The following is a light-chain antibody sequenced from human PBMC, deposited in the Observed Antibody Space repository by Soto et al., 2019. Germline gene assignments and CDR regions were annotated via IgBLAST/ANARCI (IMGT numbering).Light chain of an antibody. CDR3: ASWDDSLNGLYV. Sequence: QSVLTQPPSSSGTPGQRVTISCSGSSSNIGSNSVNWYQQLPGTAPKLLIYSTNQRPSGVPDRFSGSKSGTSASLAISRLQSDDEADYYRASWDDSLNGLYVFGTGTKLTVL. J-gene: IGLJ1*01. V-gene: IGLV1-44*01. CDR2: STN. CDR1: SSNIGSNS.